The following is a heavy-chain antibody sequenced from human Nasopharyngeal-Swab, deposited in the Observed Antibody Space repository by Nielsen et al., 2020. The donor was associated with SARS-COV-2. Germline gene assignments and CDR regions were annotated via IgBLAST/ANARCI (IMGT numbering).Heavy chain of an antibody. CDR1: GYSFTSYC. CDR3: ARRVSSGTITTDYYYGMDV. CDR2: IYPGYSDT. V-gene: IGHV5-51*01. D-gene: IGHD6-25*01. J-gene: IGHJ6*02. Sequence: ESPKIPCKGSGYSFTSYCIGWVRQMPGKGLELMGIIYPGYSDTRYSPSFQGQVTISADKSISTAYLQWSSLKASDTAMYYCARRVSSGTITTDYYYGMDVWGQGTTVTVSS.